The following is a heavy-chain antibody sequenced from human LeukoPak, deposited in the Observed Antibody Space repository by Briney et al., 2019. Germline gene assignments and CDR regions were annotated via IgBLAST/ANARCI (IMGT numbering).Heavy chain of an antibody. D-gene: IGHD3-16*01. J-gene: IGHJ3*01. CDR3: ARDGGKGDNSAFDV. CDR2: ISSSSSYI. V-gene: IGHV3-21*01. CDR1: GFTFTSFY. Sequence: PGGSLRLSCAASGFTFTSFYMIWVRQAPGKGLEWVSSISSSSSYIYYAASVKGRFTISRDNAKNSLSLQMNSLRAEDTAVYYCARDGGKGDNSAFDVWGQGTVVTVSS.